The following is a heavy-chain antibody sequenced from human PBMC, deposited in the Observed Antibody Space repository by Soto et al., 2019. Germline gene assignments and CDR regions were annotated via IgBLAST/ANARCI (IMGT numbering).Heavy chain of an antibody. Sequence: SETLYITCTVSGGSISSGDYYWSWIRQPPGKGLEWIGYIYYSGSTYYNPSLKSRVTISVDMSKNQLSLKLSSVTAADTAVYYCASLVVPAAIPYYYGMDVWGQGTTVTVAS. CDR1: GGSISSGDYY. CDR2: IYYSGST. CDR3: ASLVVPAAIPYYYGMDV. J-gene: IGHJ6*02. D-gene: IGHD2-2*02. V-gene: IGHV4-30-4*01.